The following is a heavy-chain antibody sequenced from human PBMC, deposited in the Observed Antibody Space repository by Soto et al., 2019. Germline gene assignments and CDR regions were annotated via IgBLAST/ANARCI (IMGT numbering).Heavy chain of an antibody. V-gene: IGHV4-34*01. CDR3: ASGLLPDYFDY. CDR2: INHSGST. J-gene: IGHJ4*02. CDR1: GGSFSGYY. Sequence: PSETLSLTCAVYGGSFSGYYWSWIRQPPGKGLEWIGEINHSGSTNYNPSLKSRVTISVDTSKNQFSLKLSSVTAADTAVYYCASGLLPDYFDYWGQGTLVTVS.